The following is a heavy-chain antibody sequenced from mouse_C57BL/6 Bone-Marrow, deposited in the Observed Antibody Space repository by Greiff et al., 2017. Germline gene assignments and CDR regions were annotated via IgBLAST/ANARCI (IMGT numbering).Heavy chain of an antibody. V-gene: IGHV1-81*01. CDR3: ARFPHRSYYAMDY. Sequence: VQLVESGAELVRPGASVKLSCKASGYTFTSYGIRWVKQRTGQGLEWIGEIDPRSGNTYYNEKFKGKATLTADKSSSTAYMELRSLTSEDSAVYSCARFPHRSYYAMDYWGQGTSVTVSS. J-gene: IGHJ4*01. CDR2: IDPRSGNT. CDR1: GYTFTSYG.